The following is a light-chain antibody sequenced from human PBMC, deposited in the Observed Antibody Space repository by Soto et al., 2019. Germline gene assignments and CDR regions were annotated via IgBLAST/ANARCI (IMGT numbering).Light chain of an antibody. CDR3: QSYDSSEGV. J-gene: IGLJ1*01. CDR2: GNS. V-gene: IGLV1-40*01. Sequence: QSVLTQPPSVSGAPGQRVTISCTGSSSNIGAGYDVHWYQQLPGTAPKLLIYGNSNRPSGAPDRFSGSKSGTSASLAITGLQAEDEADYYCQSYDSSEGVFGTGTKLTVL. CDR1: SSNIGAGYD.